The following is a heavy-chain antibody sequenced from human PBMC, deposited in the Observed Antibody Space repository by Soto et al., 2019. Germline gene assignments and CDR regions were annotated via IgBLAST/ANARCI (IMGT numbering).Heavy chain of an antibody. J-gene: IGHJ4*02. Sequence: ASVKVSCKASGYTFTSYDINWVRQATGQGLEWMGWMNPNSGNTGYAQKFQGRVTMTRNTSISTAYMELSSLRSEDTAVYYCARADSSGYYFDYWGQGTLVTVSS. D-gene: IGHD3-22*01. CDR1: GYTFTSYD. CDR2: MNPNSGNT. CDR3: ARADSSGYYFDY. V-gene: IGHV1-8*01.